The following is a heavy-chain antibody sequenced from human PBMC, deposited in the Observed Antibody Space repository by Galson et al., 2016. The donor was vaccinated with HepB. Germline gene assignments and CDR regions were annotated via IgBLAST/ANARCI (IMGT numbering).Heavy chain of an antibody. V-gene: IGHV3-23*01. CDR3: AKDRLGIGGVSDY. CDR2: ISASGVST. CDR1: GFTFSNYA. J-gene: IGHJ4*02. D-gene: IGHD3-16*01. Sequence: SLRLSCAASGFTFSNYAMSWVRQAPGKGLEWASEISASGVSTYYADSVKGRFTISRDNSKNTLYVQMDSLRAEDTDVYYWAKDRLGIGGVSDYWGQGTLVTVSS.